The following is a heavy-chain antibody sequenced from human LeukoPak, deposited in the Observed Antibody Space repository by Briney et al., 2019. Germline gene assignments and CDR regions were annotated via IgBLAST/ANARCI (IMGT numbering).Heavy chain of an antibody. CDR1: GGSISGYY. J-gene: IGHJ4*02. V-gene: IGHV4-59*01. CDR2: IYYSGSSGST. D-gene: IGHD1-26*01. CDR3: ARHQAGGSFDY. Sequence: PSETLSLTCIVSGGSISGYYWSWIRQPPGKGLEWIGYIYYSGSSGSTDYNPSLKSRVTISVDMSKNQFSLKLSSVTAADTALYCCARHQAGGSFDYWGQGTLVTVSS.